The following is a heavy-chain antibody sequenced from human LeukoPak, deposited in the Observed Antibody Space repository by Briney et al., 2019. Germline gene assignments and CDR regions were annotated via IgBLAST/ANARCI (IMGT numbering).Heavy chain of an antibody. CDR1: GFIVNTNY. CDR3: ARDSYGDANFDS. J-gene: IGHJ4*02. CDR2: IYADCNT. D-gene: IGHD4-17*01. V-gene: IGHV3-53*01. Sequence: GGSLRFSCAASGFIVNTNYMTWVRQAPGRGLEWFSFIYADCNTYYADSVKGLFTISRDISKNAVYLQMNSLRAEDTAVYYCARDSYGDANFDSWGQGTLVTVS.